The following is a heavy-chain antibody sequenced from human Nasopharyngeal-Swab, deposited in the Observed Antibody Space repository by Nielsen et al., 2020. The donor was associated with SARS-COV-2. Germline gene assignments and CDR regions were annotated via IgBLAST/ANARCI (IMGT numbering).Heavy chain of an antibody. CDR2: IKSKTDGGTT. V-gene: IGHV3-15*07. CDR3: TTATAVAGTYYYDSSGYYYFAY. D-gene: IGHD3-22*01. Sequence: WIRQPPGKGLEWVGRIKSKTDGGTTDYAAPGKGRFTISRDDSKNTLYLQMNSLKTEDTAVYYCTTATAVAGTYYYDSSGYYYFAYWGQGTLVTSPQ. J-gene: IGHJ4*02.